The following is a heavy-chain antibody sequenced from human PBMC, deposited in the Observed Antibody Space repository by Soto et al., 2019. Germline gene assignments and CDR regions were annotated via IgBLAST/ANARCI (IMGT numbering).Heavy chain of an antibody. V-gene: IGHV4-30-2*01. CDR2: IYHSGST. CDR1: GCSISSGGYF. J-gene: IGHJ5*02. D-gene: IGHD3-10*01. Sequence: TLFPTCTVSGCSISSGGYFWSWIRQPPGKGLEWIGYIYHSGSTYYNPSLKSRVTISVDRSKNQFSLKLSSVTAADTAVYYCARGLGPWGQGTLVTVSS. CDR3: ARGLGP.